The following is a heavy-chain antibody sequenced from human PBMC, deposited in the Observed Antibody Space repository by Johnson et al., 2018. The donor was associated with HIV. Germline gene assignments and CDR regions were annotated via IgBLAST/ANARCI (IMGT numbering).Heavy chain of an antibody. CDR1: GFDFSSSW. J-gene: IGHJ3*02. D-gene: IGHD3-22*01. CDR3: TRGLDYYDSTGFRSASFDI. Sequence: EVQLVESGGGLVQPGGSLRLSCAASGFDFSSSWMHWVRQAPGKGLVWVSRIRNDGSVTTYADSVKGRFFISSDNSKHALYLQMNSLRAEDTAVYYCTRGLDYYDSTGFRSASFDIWGQGTMVIVSP. V-gene: IGHV3-74*02. CDR2: IRNDGSVT.